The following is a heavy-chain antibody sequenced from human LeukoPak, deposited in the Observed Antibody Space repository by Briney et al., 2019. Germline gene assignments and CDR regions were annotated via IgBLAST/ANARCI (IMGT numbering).Heavy chain of an antibody. CDR3: ARVGDGYNVGFDY. CDR2: ISSSSSTI. CDR1: GFTFSSYS. D-gene: IGHD5-24*01. V-gene: IGHV3-48*01. J-gene: IGHJ4*02. Sequence: PGGSLRLSCAASGFTFSSYSMNWVRQAPGKGLEWVSYISSSSSTIYYADSVKGRFTISRDNAKNSLYLQMNSLRAEDTAVYYCARVGDGYNVGFDYWGQGTLDTVSS.